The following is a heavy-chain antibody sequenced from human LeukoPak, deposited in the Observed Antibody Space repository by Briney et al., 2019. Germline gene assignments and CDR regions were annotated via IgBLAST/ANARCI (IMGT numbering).Heavy chain of an antibody. CDR1: GYTFTSYG. J-gene: IGHJ4*02. D-gene: IGHD3-22*01. CDR2: ITPILGIA. Sequence: ASVKVSCKASGYTFTSYGISWVRQAPGQGLEWMGRITPILGIANYAQKFQGRVTITADKSTSTAYMELSSLRSEDTAVYYCARVERSSGYLRKYYFDYWGQGTLVTVSS. CDR3: ARVERSSGYLRKYYFDY. V-gene: IGHV1-69*04.